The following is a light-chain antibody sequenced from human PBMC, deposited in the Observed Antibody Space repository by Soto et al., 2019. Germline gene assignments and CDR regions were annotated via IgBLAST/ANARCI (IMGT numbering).Light chain of an antibody. CDR1: SSDVGSYNY. J-gene: IGLJ1*01. Sequence: QSALTQPRSVSGSPGQSVTISCTGTSSDVGSYNYVSWYQQHPGKAPQLMIYDVSKRPSGVPDRFSGSKSGNTASLTISGLQADDEADYFCCSFAGSNTLDVFGTGTKLTVL. V-gene: IGLV2-11*01. CDR3: CSFAGSNTLDV. CDR2: DVS.